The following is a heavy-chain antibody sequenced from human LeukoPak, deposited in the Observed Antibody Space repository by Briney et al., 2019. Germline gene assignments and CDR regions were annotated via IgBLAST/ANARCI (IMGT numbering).Heavy chain of an antibody. Sequence: KPGGSLRLSCAASGFTFSSYSMNWVRQAPGKGLEWVSSISSSSSYIYYADSVKGRFTISRDNAKNSLYLQMNSLRVEDTAVYYCARAGYYMLSWANFDYWGQGTLVTVS. V-gene: IGHV3-21*01. CDR2: ISSSSSYI. D-gene: IGHD3-9*01. CDR3: ARAGYYMLSWANFDY. J-gene: IGHJ4*02. CDR1: GFTFSSYS.